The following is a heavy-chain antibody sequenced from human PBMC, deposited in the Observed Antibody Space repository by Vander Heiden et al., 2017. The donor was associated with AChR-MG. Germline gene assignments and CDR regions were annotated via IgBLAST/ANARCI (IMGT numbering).Heavy chain of an antibody. V-gene: IGHV1-2*02. CDR3: ARPPVELLGAAPDLNWFDP. Sequence: QVQLVQSGAEVKKPGASVKVSCKASGYTFTGSYMHWVRQAPGQGLEWMGWINPNSGVTNYAQKFQGRVTMTRDSSIDTAYLELRRMTSDDTAVYYCARPPVELLGAAPDLNWFDPWGQGTLVTVSS. D-gene: IGHD3-16*01. CDR2: INPNSGVT. CDR1: GYTFTGSY. J-gene: IGHJ5*02.